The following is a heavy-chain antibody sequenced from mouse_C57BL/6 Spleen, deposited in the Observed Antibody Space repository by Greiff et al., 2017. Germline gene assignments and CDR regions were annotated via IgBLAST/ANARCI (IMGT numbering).Heavy chain of an antibody. CDR1: GYTFTEYT. V-gene: IGHV1-62-2*01. Sequence: VQRVESGAELVKPGASVKLSCKASGYTFTEYTINWVKQRSGQGLEWIGWFYPGSGSIKYNEKFKDKATLTADKSSSTVYIELSRLTSEDSAVYFCARHKDRRYYYIDYWGQGTSLTVSS. J-gene: IGHJ2*02. CDR2: FYPGSGSI. CDR3: ARHKDRRYYYIDY. D-gene: IGHD1-1*01.